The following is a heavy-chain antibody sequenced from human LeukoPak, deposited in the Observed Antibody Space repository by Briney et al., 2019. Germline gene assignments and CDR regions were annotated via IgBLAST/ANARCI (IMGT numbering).Heavy chain of an antibody. CDR1: GFTFSSYA. CDR3: AREYSSSSPFDY. D-gene: IGHD6-13*01. V-gene: IGHV3-30-3*01. Sequence: EPGRSLRLSCAASGFTFSSYAMHWVRQAPGKGLEWVAVISYDGSNKYYADSVKGRFTISRDNSKNTLYLQMNSLRAEDTAVYYCAREYSSSSPFDYWGQGTLVTVSS. J-gene: IGHJ4*02. CDR2: ISYDGSNK.